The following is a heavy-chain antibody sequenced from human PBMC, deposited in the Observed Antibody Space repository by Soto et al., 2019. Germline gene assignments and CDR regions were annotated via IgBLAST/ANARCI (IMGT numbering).Heavy chain of an antibody. CDR1: GFTFSSYG. J-gene: IGHJ4*02. D-gene: IGHD3-3*01. CDR2: IWYDGSNK. V-gene: IGHV3-33*01. Sequence: LRLSCAASGFTFSSYGMHWVRQAPGKGLEWVAVIWYDGSNKYYADSVKGRFTISRDNSKNTLYLQMNSLRAEDTAVYYCARDQGALRFLEWLVDYWGQGTLVTVSS. CDR3: ARDQGALRFLEWLVDY.